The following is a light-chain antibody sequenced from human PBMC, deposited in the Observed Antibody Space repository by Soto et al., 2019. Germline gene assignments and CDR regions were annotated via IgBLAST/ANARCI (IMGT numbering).Light chain of an antibody. CDR2: GAS. V-gene: IGKV3D-20*02. J-gene: IGKJ3*01. CDR1: QSVSSSS. CDR3: QQRSNWPT. Sequence: EIVLTQSPGTLSLSPGQRATLSCRASQSVSSSSLAWYQQRPGQAPRLLIYGASRRATGIPDRFSGSGSGTDFTLTISSLEPEDFAVYYCQQRSNWPTFGPGTKVDIK.